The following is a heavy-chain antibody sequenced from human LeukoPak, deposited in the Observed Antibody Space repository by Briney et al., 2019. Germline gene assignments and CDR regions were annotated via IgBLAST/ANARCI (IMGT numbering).Heavy chain of an antibody. Sequence: SETLSLTCAVSGGSISSSNWWSWVRQPPGKGLEWIGYIYYSGSTNYNPSLKSRVTISVDTSKNQFSLKLSSVTAADTAVYYCARGGTMVRGVIIDYYYYMDVWGKGTTVTVSS. D-gene: IGHD3-10*01. J-gene: IGHJ6*03. CDR1: GGSISSSNW. CDR3: ARGGTMVRGVIIDYYYYMDV. V-gene: IGHV4-4*02. CDR2: IYYSGST.